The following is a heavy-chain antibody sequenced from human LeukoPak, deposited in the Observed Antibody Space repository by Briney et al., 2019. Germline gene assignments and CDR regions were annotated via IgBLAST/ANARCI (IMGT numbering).Heavy chain of an antibody. CDR1: GGSFSGYY. CDR2: VNHSGST. Sequence: SETLSLTCAVYGGSFSGYYWSWIRQPPGQGLEWIGEVNHSGSTNYNPSLKSRVTISVDTSKNQFSLNLTSVTAADTAVYYCASLTVTTSGGYWGQGTLVTVSS. V-gene: IGHV4-34*01. D-gene: IGHD4-17*01. J-gene: IGHJ4*02. CDR3: ASLTVTTSGGY.